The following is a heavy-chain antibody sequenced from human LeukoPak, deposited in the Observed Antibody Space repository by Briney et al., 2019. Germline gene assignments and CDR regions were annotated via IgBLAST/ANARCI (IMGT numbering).Heavy chain of an antibody. J-gene: IGHJ6*03. CDR1: GGSFSSHA. Sequence: ASVKVSCKASGGSFSSHAIAWVRQAPGQGPEWMGGIIPISGTANYAQKFQGRVTITTDESTSTAYMELSSLTSDDTAVYYCARGLQYQLLKALGYYYMDVWGEGTTVTVSS. CDR2: IIPISGTA. V-gene: IGHV1-69*05. D-gene: IGHD2-2*01. CDR3: ARGLQYQLLKALGYYYMDV.